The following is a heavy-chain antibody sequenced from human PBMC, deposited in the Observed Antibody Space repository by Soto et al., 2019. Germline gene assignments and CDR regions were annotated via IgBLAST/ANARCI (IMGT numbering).Heavy chain of an antibody. CDR2: ISSSSSTI. V-gene: IGHV3-48*02. CDR3: ARDPDLYYYYGMDV. Sequence: PGGSLRLSCAASGFTFSSYSMNWVRQAPGRGLEWVSYISSSSSTIYYADSVKGRFTISRDNAKNSLYLQMNSLRDEDTAVYYCARDPDLYYYYGMDVWGQGTTVTVSS. CDR1: GFTFSSYS. J-gene: IGHJ6*02.